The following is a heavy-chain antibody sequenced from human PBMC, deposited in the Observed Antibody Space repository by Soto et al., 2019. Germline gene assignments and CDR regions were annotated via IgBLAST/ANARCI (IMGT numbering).Heavy chain of an antibody. Sequence: SGPTLVNPTQTLTLTCTFSGFSLSTSGMCVSWIRQPPGKALEWLALIDWDDDKYYSTSLKTRLTISKDTSKNQVVLTMTNMDPVDTATYYCARIRVGYSSSSFDPWGQGTLVTVSS. CDR1: GFSLSTSGMC. CDR3: ARIRVGYSSSSFDP. CDR2: IDWDDDK. J-gene: IGHJ5*02. V-gene: IGHV2-70*01. D-gene: IGHD6-13*01.